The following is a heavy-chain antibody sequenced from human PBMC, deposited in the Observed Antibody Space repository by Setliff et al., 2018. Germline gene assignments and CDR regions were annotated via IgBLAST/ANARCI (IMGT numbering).Heavy chain of an antibody. CDR3: ARDLYNSGSDY. CDR2: INPNSGAT. J-gene: IGHJ4*02. D-gene: IGHD6-25*01. CDR1: GYPFTGYY. V-gene: IGHV1-2*06. Sequence: ASVKVSCKTSGYPFTGYYIHWVRQAPGQGLEWMGRINPNSGATNFAQKFQGRVTMTRDTSISTAYMDLSRLRSDDTAVYYCARDLYNSGSDYWGQGTRVTVSS.